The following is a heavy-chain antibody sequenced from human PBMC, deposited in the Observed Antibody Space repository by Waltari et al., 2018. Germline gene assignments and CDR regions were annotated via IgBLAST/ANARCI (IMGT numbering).Heavy chain of an antibody. CDR3: ARMGGLVSGYESDY. D-gene: IGHD5-12*01. CDR1: GYTFTSYD. V-gene: IGHV1-8*03. J-gene: IGHJ4*02. CDR2: MNPNSCNT. Sequence: QVQLVQSGAEVKKHGASVKVSCKASGYTFTSYDINWVRQATGQGLEWMGWMNPNSCNTGYAQKFQGRVTITRNTSISTAYMELSSLRSEDTAVYYCARMGGLVSGYESDYWGQGTLVTVSS.